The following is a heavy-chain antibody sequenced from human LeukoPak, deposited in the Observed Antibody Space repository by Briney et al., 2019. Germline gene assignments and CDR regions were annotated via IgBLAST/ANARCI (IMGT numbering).Heavy chain of an antibody. D-gene: IGHD3-22*01. Sequence: AGGSLRLSCAASGFNFDDFGLSWVRHAPGKGLEWVADISWNGGSTSYADSVKARFTISRDNAKNSLYLQMSSLRAEDTALYYCARAASGYPFDYWGQGTLVTVSS. CDR3: ARAASGYPFDY. V-gene: IGHV3-20*04. CDR2: ISWNGGST. CDR1: GFNFDDFG. J-gene: IGHJ4*02.